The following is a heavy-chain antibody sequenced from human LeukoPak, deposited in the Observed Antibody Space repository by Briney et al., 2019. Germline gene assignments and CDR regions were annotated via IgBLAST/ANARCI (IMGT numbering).Heavy chain of an antibody. J-gene: IGHJ3*01. Sequence: SETLSLTCAVYGGSFSGYYWSWIRQPPGKGLEWIGEINHSGSTNYNPSLKSRVTISVDTSKNQFSLKLSSVTAADTAVYYCARPIHSIVVVPAAIVPDAFDFWGQGTMVTVYS. V-gene: IGHV4-34*01. CDR2: INHSGST. CDR3: ARPIHSIVVVPAAIVPDAFDF. CDR1: GGSFSGYY. D-gene: IGHD2-2*01.